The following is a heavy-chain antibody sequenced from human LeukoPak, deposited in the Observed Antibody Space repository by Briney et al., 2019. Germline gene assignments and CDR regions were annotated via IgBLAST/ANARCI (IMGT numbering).Heavy chain of an antibody. J-gene: IGHJ4*02. CDR1: GYTFTSYG. CDR3: AREVWFGELSERTLDY. CDR2: VSAYNGNT. V-gene: IGHV1-18*01. D-gene: IGHD3-10*01. Sequence: WASVKVSCKASGYTFTSYGISWVRQAPGQGLEWMGWVSAYNGNTNYAQKLQGRVTMTTDTSTSTAYMELRSLRSDDTAVYYCAREVWFGELSERTLDYWGQGTLVTVSS.